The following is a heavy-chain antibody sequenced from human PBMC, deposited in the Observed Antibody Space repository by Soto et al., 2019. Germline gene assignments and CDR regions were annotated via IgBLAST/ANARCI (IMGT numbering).Heavy chain of an antibody. CDR2: FDPEDGET. V-gene: IGHV1-24*01. CDR3: ATGVPLRYCSGGSCAAFDY. D-gene: IGHD2-15*01. CDR1: GYTLTELS. J-gene: IGHJ4*02. Sequence: QVQLVQSGAEVKKPGASVKVSCKVSGYTLTELSMHWGRQAPGKVLEWMGGFDPEDGETIYAQKFQGRVTMTEDTSTDTAYMELSSRRSEDTAVYYCATGVPLRYCSGGSCAAFDYWGQGTLVTVSS.